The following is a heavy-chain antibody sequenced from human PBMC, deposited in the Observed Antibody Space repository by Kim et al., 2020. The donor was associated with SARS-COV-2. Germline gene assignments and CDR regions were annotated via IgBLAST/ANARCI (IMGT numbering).Heavy chain of an antibody. D-gene: IGHD1-26*01. CDR2: TT. Sequence: TTDYAAPVKGRFTISRDDSKNTLYLQMNSLKTEDTAVYYCTTLTGDGMDVWGQGTTVTVSS. J-gene: IGHJ6*02. CDR3: TTLTGDGMDV. V-gene: IGHV3-15*01.